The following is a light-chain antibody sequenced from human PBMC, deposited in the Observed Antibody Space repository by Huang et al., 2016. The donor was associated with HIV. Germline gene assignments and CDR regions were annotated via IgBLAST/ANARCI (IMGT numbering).Light chain of an antibody. CDR1: QSVSSY. V-gene: IGKV3-11*01. CDR3: QQRSNWPIT. CDR2: DSA. J-gene: IGKJ3*01. Sequence: EIVLTQSPATLSLSPGERATLSCRASQSVSSYLAWYQQKPGQAPRPLSYDSANRATGSPARFSGSGSVTDFTLTISSLEPEDFAVYYCQQRSNWPITFGPGTKVDIK.